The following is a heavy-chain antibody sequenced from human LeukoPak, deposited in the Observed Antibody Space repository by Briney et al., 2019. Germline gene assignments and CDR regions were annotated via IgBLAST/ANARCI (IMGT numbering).Heavy chain of an antibody. CDR1: GYPFTRYY. V-gene: IGHV1-2*02. CDR2: INPNSGGT. Sequence: GASVNVSCKASGYPFTRYYMHWVRQAPGQGLEWMGWINPNSGGTNYAQKFQGRVTMTRDTSISTAYMELSRLRSDDTAVYYCVYSGYEVGHYWGQGTLVTVSS. CDR3: VYSGYEVGHY. J-gene: IGHJ4*02. D-gene: IGHD5-12*01.